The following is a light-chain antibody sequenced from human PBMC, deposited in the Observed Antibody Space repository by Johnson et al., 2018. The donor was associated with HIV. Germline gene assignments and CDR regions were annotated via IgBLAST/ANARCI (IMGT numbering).Light chain of an antibody. Sequence: QSVLSQPPSVSAAPGQKVTISCSGSSSNIGNNYVSWYQQLPGTAPKLLIYDNNKRPSGIPDRFSGSKAGSSATLGIAGLQTGDEADYYCGTWDSSLSADSYVFGSGTKVTVL. V-gene: IGLV1-51*01. CDR1: SSNIGNNY. J-gene: IGLJ1*01. CDR3: GTWDSSLSADSYV. CDR2: DNN.